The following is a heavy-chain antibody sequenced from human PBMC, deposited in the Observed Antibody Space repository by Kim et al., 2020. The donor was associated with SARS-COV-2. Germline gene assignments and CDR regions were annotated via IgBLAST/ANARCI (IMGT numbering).Heavy chain of an antibody. J-gene: IGHJ4*02. D-gene: IGHD1-26*01. CDR3: GSLGRGFDY. Sequence: GGTTDYAPSVGGRFTISRDDSKGIAYLQMNSLKTEETAVYYCGSLGRGFDYWGQGTLVTVSS. CDR2: GGTT. V-gene: IGHV3-49*02.